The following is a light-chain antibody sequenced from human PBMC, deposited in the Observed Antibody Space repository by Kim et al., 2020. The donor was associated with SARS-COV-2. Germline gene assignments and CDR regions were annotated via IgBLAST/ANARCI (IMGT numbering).Light chain of an antibody. J-gene: IGKJ3*01. CDR3: MQSLQTPIT. V-gene: IGKV2-28*01. CDR1: QSLLHYNGHNY. CDR2: LGS. Sequence: DIVMTQSPLSLAVTPGEPASISCRSSQSLLHYNGHNYLDWYLQKPGQSPQLLIYLGSNRASGVPDRFRGSGSGTDFTLKISRVEAEDVGVYYCMQSLQTPITFGPGTKVDIK.